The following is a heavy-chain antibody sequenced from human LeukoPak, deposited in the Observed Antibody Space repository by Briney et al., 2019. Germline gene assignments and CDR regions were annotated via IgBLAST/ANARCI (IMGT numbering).Heavy chain of an antibody. CDR3: AAERYVGSCCWFEP. V-gene: IGHV1-58*02. J-gene: IGHJ5*02. D-gene: IGHD6-13*01. CDR1: GFTFGTSA. Sequence: TSVKVSCKASGFTFGTSAIQWVRQARGQRLEWIGWIVVGSGDTSYAQGLQERVTITRDMSTSTAYLELSSLTSDDTAMYYCAAERYVGSCCWFEPWGQGTLVTVSS. CDR2: IVVGSGDT.